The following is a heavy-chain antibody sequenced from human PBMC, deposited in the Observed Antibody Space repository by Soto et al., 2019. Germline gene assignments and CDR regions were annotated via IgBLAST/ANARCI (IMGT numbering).Heavy chain of an antibody. V-gene: IGHV1-69*01. D-gene: IGHD3-22*01. CDR3: ARSSDTSGYHY. J-gene: IGHJ4*02. CDR1: GGTFKNYA. Sequence: QVQLVQSEFEVKKPGSSVKVSCKVSGGTFKNYAISWVRQAPGQGLEWVGGILPVFDELHYAPKLQGRVTITADEVTSTAQLELGSLTSDDKADYFCARSSDTSGYHYWGQGTLVTVSS. CDR2: ILPVFDEL.